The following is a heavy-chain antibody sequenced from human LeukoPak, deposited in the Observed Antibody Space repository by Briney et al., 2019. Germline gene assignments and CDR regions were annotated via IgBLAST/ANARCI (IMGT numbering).Heavy chain of an antibody. CDR3: AKDSDSSGYYYVDAFDI. CDR1: GFTFDDYA. J-gene: IGHJ3*02. CDR2: ISWNSGSI. Sequence: GGSLRLSCAASGFTFDDYAMPWVRQAPGKGLEWVSGISWNSGSIGYADSVKGRFTISRDNAKNSLYLQMNSLRAEDTALYYCAKDSDSSGYYYVDAFDIWGQGTMVTVSS. V-gene: IGHV3-9*01. D-gene: IGHD3-22*01.